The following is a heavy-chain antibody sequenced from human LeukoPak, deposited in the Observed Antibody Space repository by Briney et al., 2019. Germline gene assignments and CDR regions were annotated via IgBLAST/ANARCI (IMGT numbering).Heavy chain of an antibody. CDR1: GFTFSSYG. D-gene: IGHD6-13*01. CDR3: ARVGALSSSWLLY. Sequence: GGSLRLSCAASGFTFSSYGMNWVRQAPGKGLEWVSSISRSATTIYYADSVKGRFTISRDNAKNSLYVQMNSLRAEDTAVYFCARVGALSSSWLLYWGQGTLVTVSS. J-gene: IGHJ4*02. V-gene: IGHV3-48*03. CDR2: ISRSATTI.